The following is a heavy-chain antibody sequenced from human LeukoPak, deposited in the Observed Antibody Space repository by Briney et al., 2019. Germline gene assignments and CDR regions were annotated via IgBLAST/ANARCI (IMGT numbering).Heavy chain of an antibody. CDR3: AKDYYGSGSYFPYYFDY. J-gene: IGHJ4*02. V-gene: IGHV3-30*18. Sequence: SGGSLRLSCAPSGFTFSDYYMSWIRQAPGKGLEWVAVISYDGSNKYHADSVKGRFTISRDNSKNTLYLQMNSLRAEDTAVYYCAKDYYGSGSYFPYYFDYWGQGTLVTVSS. CDR1: GFTFSDYY. CDR2: ISYDGSNK. D-gene: IGHD3-10*01.